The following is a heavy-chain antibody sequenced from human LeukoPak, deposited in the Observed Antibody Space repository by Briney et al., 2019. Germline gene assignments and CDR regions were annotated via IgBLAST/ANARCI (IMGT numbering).Heavy chain of an antibody. CDR1: GFTFSGYE. D-gene: IGHD4-17*01. J-gene: IGHJ5*02. CDR2: ISSSGSTI. V-gene: IGHV3-48*03. Sequence: GGSLRLSCAASGFTFSGYEMNWVRQAPGKGLEWVSYISSSGSTIYYADSVKGRFTISRDNAKNSLYLQMNSLRAEDTAVYYCARGSDYGDYQNWFDPWGQGTLVTVSS. CDR3: ARGSDYGDYQNWFDP.